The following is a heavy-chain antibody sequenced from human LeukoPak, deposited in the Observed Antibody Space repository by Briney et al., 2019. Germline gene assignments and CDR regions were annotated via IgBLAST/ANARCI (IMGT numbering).Heavy chain of an antibody. CDR3: ARVTYYYYMDV. V-gene: IGHV3-7*01. J-gene: IGHJ6*03. Sequence: GGSLRLSCATSGFTLSSYWMTWIRQAPGKGLEWVASINEDGSQKDYVDSLRGRFTVSRDNAKNSLFLHMNNLRAEDTAVYYCARVTYYYYMDVWGKGTTVTVSS. CDR1: GFTLSSYW. CDR2: INEDGSQK.